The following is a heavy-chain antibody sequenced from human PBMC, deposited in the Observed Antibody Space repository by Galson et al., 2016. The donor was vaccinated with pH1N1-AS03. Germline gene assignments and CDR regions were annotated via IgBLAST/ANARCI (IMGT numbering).Heavy chain of an antibody. CDR2: VSFDGSNE. Sequence: SLRLSCAASGFSFRNYGMHWVRQAPGKGLEWVAGVSFDGSNEYYADSVKGRFTSSRDNSKNYLQMNSLRVEDTAVYYCAKAHQQKRADPGSDAFDIWGQGAVVTVSS. CDR1: GFSFRNYG. CDR3: AKAHQQKRADPGSDAFDI. D-gene: IGHD2-15*01. J-gene: IGHJ3*02. V-gene: IGHV3-30*18.